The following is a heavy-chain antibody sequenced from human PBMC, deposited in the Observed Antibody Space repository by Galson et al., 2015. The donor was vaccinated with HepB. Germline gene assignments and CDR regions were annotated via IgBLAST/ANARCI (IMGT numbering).Heavy chain of an antibody. CDR1: GFTLSNYY. D-gene: IGHD5-12*01. V-gene: IGHV3-11*01. Sequence: LRLSCAASGFTLSNYYMTWIRQAPGGGLEWVSYIGTSAFTIYYADSVRGRFTISRDNAENTLYLQMNSLRAEDTALYYCARDLSGSDDAFDSWGQGTMVTVSS. CDR2: IGTSAFTI. J-gene: IGHJ3*02. CDR3: ARDLSGSDDAFDS.